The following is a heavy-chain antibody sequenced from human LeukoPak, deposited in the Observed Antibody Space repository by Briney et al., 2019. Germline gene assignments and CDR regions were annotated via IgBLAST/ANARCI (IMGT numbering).Heavy chain of an antibody. CDR1: GYTFTSYY. D-gene: IGHD2-2*01. Sequence: ASVKVSCKASGYTFTSYYMHWVRQAPGQGLEWMGIINPSGGSTSYAQKFQGRVTITRNTSISTAYMELSSLRSEDTAVYYCARGRVRARGTLMYYFDYWGQGTLVTVSS. V-gene: IGHV1-46*01. CDR2: INPSGGST. J-gene: IGHJ4*02. CDR3: ARGRVRARGTLMYYFDY.